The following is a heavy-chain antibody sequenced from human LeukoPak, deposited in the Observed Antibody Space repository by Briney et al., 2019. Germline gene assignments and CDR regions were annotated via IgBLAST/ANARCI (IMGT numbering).Heavy chain of an antibody. V-gene: IGHV3-13*01. CDR2: IGTAGDT. D-gene: IGHD1-26*01. CDR3: AREGYYEAFDY. CDR1: GFTFSSYD. Sequence: PGGSLRLSCAASGFTFSSYDMHWVRQATGKGLEWVSAIGTAGDTYYPGSVKGRFTISRENAKNSLYLQMNSLRAEDTAVYYCAREGYYEAFDYWGQGTLVTVSS. J-gene: IGHJ4*02.